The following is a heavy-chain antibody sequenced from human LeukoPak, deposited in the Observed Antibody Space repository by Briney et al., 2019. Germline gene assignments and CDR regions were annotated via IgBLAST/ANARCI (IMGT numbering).Heavy chain of an antibody. D-gene: IGHD4-17*01. J-gene: IGHJ3*02. V-gene: IGHV4-59*01. CDR1: GGSISSYY. CDR2: IYYSGST. Sequence: PSETLSLTCTVSGGSISSYYWSWIRQPPGEGLEWIGYIYYSGSTNYNPSLKSRVTISVDTSKNQFSLKLSSVTAADTAVYYCARDPTTVTKGAFDIWGQGTMVTVSS. CDR3: ARDPTTVTKGAFDI.